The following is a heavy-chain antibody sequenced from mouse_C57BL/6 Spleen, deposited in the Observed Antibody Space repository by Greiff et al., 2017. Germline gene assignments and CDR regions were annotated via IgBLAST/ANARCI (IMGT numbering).Heavy chain of an antibody. CDR1: GYSFTDYN. CDR2: INPNYGTT. D-gene: IGHD1-2*01. Sequence: EVKVVESGPELVKPGASVKISCKASGYSFTDYNMNWVKQSNGKSLEWIGVINPNYGTTSYNQKFKGKATLTVDQSSSTAYMQLNSLTSEDSAVYYCARTADFAWFAYWGQGTLVTVSA. J-gene: IGHJ3*01. CDR3: ARTADFAWFAY. V-gene: IGHV1-39*01.